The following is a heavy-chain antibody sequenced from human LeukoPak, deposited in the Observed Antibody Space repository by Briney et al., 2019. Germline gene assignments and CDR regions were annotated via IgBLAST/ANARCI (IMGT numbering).Heavy chain of an antibody. Sequence: PSETLSLTCAVYGGSFSGYYWSWIRQPPGKGLEWIGEINHSGSTNYNPSLKSRVTISVDTSQNQFSLKLSPVTAADTAVYYCARGVPFYYGSGRRTPFDYWGQGTLVTVSS. J-gene: IGHJ4*02. CDR3: ARGVPFYYGSGRRTPFDY. CDR1: GGSFSGYY. CDR2: INHSGST. V-gene: IGHV4-34*01. D-gene: IGHD3-10*01.